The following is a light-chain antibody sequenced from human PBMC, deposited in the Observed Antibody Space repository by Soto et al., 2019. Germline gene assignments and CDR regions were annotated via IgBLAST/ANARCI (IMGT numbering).Light chain of an antibody. J-gene: IGLJ1*01. V-gene: IGLV2-14*01. Sequence: QSVLTQHASVSGSPGQSITISCTGTSSDVGGYNYVSWYQQHPGKAPKLMIYEVSNRPSGVSNRFSGSKSGNTASLTISGLQAEDEADYYCSSYTSSIRWVFGTGTKVTVL. CDR3: SSYTSSIRWV. CDR2: EVS. CDR1: SSDVGGYNY.